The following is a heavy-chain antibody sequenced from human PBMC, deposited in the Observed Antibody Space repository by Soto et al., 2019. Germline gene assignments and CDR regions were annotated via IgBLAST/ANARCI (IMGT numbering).Heavy chain of an antibody. CDR3: ARATGRNHPFDY. J-gene: IGHJ4*02. CDR2: ISTDGSST. CDR1: GFTVSTYW. D-gene: IGHD1-1*01. V-gene: IGHV3-74*01. Sequence: EVQLVESGGGLVQPGGSLRLSCAATGFTVSTYWMHWVRQGPGKGLVWVSRISTDGSSTTYADSVKGRFTISRDNATNTLYLPMNSLRAEDTAVYYCARATGRNHPFDYWGQGSLVTVSS.